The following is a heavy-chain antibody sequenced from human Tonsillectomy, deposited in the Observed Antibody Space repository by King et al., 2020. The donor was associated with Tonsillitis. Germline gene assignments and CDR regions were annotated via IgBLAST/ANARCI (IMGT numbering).Heavy chain of an antibody. D-gene: IGHD2/OR15-2a*01. J-gene: IGHJ4*02. CDR3: AREESMALDY. CDR1: GFTVSHYA. CDR2: ISYDENKT. Sequence: VQLVESGGDVVQPGRSLRLSCVGSGFTVSHYAMHWVRQAPGKGLEWVAVISYDENKTYYADSVKGRFTISRDNSKSCLYLQMNSLRAEDTAVYYCAREESMALDYWGQGTLVTVSS. V-gene: IGHV3-30-3*01.